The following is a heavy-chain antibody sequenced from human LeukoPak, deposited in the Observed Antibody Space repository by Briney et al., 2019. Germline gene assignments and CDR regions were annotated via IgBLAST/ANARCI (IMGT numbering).Heavy chain of an antibody. CDR2: IYYSGST. Sequence: PSETLSLTCTVSGGSISSGDYYWSWIRQPPGKGLEWIGYIYYSGSTYYNPSLKSRVTISVDTSKNQFSLKLSSVTAADTAVYYCARVPRVGDFRSGYNYYYMDVWGKGTTVTVSS. V-gene: IGHV4-30-4*08. J-gene: IGHJ6*03. CDR1: GGSISSGDYY. CDR3: ARVPRVGDFRSGYNYYYMDV. D-gene: IGHD3-3*01.